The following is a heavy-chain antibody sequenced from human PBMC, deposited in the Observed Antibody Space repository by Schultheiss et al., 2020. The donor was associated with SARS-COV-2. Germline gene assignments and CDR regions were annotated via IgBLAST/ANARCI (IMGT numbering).Heavy chain of an antibody. CDR3: ASADGDY. CDR1: GYTFTRYY. D-gene: IGHD5-24*01. Sequence: ASVKVSCKPSGYTFTRYYYHWVRQAPGQGLEWMGIMNPSGGSTTYAQKFQGRVTITADKSTSTAYMELSSLRSEDTAVYYCASADGDYWGQGTLVTVSS. V-gene: IGHV1-46*01. J-gene: IGHJ4*02. CDR2: MNPSGGST.